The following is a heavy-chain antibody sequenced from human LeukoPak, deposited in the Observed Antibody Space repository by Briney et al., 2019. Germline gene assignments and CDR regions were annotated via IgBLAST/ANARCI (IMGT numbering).Heavy chain of an antibody. CDR1: RFSFSSYA. J-gene: IGHJ4*02. CDR3: AREENFWSGRPFSPDY. V-gene: IGHV3-23*01. CDR2: ISGSGGST. D-gene: IGHD3-3*01. Sequence: AGGSLRLSCAASRFSFSSYAMTWVRQALGKGLEWVSAISGSGGSTYYADSVKGRFTISRDNSKNTLYLQMNNLRVEDTAMYYCAREENFWSGRPFSPDYWGQGTLVTVSS.